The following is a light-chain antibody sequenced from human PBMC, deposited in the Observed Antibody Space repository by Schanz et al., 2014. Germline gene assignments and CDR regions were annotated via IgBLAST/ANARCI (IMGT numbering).Light chain of an antibody. CDR2: GSS. CDR3: QQYGSTPPIA. J-gene: IGKJ5*01. V-gene: IGKV3-20*01. Sequence: EIVLTQSPGTLSLSPGERATLSCRARQSSSSVAWYQQKPGQAPRLLICGSSSRATDIPDRFSGSGSGTDVTLTSSRLGPEDFAEYYCQQYGSTPPIAFGHGTRLAIK. CDR1: QSSSS.